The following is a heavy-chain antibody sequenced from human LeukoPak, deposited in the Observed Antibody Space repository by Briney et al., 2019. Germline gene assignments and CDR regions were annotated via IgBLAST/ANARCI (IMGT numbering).Heavy chain of an antibody. D-gene: IGHD6-19*01. CDR1: GFTVSSNY. J-gene: IGHJ4*02. CDR3: GRGQGNGWALGY. Sequence: GGSLRLSCAASGFTVSSNYMSWVRQAPGKGLEWVSIIYSGGTTFYADSVKGRFTISRDNSKNTLSLQMNGLRAEDTAVYYCGRGQGNGWALGYWGQGTLVTVSS. V-gene: IGHV3-53*01. CDR2: IYSGGTT.